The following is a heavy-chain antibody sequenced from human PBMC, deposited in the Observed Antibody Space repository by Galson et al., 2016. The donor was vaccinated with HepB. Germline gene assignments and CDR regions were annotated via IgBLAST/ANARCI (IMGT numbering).Heavy chain of an antibody. J-gene: IGHJ5*02. Sequence: SVKVSCKASGYTFTRYYIHWVRQAPGQGLEWMGVISPTGGTTTYAQRFQGRITITRDRFTSTVYMGMSSLRSEDTALYYCARAPLWGLARFDLWGQGTLVTVST. CDR2: ISPTGGTT. CDR3: ARAPLWGLARFDL. CDR1: GYTFTRYY. V-gene: IGHV1-46*01. D-gene: IGHD2-21*02.